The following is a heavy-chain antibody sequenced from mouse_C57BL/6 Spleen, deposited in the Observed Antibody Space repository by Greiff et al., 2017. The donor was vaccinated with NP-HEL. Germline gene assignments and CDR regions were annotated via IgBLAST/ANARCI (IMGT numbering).Heavy chain of an antibody. J-gene: IGHJ3*01. CDR2: IDPEDGDT. Sequence: EVQLQQSGAELVRPGASVKLSCTASGFNIKDYYMHWVKQRPEQGLEWIGRIDPEDGDTEYAPKFQGKATMTADTSSNTAYLQLSSLTSEDTAVYYCTTGVYYGNYGDWFAYWGQGTLVTVSA. CDR3: TTGVYYGNYGDWFAY. V-gene: IGHV14-1*01. CDR1: GFNIKDYY. D-gene: IGHD2-1*01.